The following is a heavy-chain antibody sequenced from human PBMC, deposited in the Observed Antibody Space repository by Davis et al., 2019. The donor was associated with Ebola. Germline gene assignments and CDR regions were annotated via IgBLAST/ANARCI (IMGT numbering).Heavy chain of an antibody. CDR2: IKQDGSEK. D-gene: IGHD3-22*01. CDR3: ARRGRSSGYYPHAFDI. V-gene: IGHV3-7*01. CDR1: GFTFSSYW. Sequence: GGSLRLSCAASGFTFSSYWMSWVRQAPGKGLEWVANIKQDGSEKYYVDSVKGRFTISRDNAKNSLYLQMNSLRAEDTAVYYCARRGRSSGYYPHAFDIWGQGTMVTVSS. J-gene: IGHJ3*02.